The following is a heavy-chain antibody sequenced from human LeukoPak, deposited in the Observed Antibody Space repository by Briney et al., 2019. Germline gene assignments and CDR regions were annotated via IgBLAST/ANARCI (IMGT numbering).Heavy chain of an antibody. D-gene: IGHD3-3*01. Sequence: ASVKVSCKVSGYTLTELSMHWVRQAPGKGLEWMGGFDPEDGETIYAQKFQGRVTMTEDTSTDTAYMELSSLRSEDTAVYYCATAFTIFGVVIDAFDIWGQGTMVTVSS. CDR1: GYTLTELS. V-gene: IGHV1-24*01. J-gene: IGHJ3*02. CDR3: ATAFTIFGVVIDAFDI. CDR2: FDPEDGET.